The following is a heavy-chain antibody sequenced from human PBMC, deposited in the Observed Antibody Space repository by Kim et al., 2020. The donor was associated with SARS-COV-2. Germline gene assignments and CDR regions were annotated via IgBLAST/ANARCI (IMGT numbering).Heavy chain of an antibody. CDR2: ISYDGSNK. CDR3: ARDTPLYNWRGGGYMDV. J-gene: IGHJ6*03. Sequence: GGSLRLSCAASGFTFSSYAMHWVRQAPGKGLEWVAVISYDGSNKYYADSVKGRFTISRDNSKNTLYLQMNSLRAEDTAVYYCARDTPLYNWRGGGYMDV. V-gene: IGHV3-30*04. D-gene: IGHD1-20*01. CDR1: GFTFSSYA.